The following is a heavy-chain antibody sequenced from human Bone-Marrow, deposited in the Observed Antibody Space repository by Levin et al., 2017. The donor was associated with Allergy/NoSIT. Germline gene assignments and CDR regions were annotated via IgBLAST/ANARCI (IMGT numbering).Heavy chain of an antibody. CDR1: GFTFSSYA. Sequence: GESLKISCAASGFTFSSYAMSWVRQAPGKGLEWVSAISGSGGSTYYADSVKGRFTISRDNSKNTLYLQMNSLRAEDTAVYYCAKDRVLGLVGATDYWGQGTLVTVSS. CDR2: ISGSGGST. CDR3: AKDRVLGLVGATDY. D-gene: IGHD1-26*01. V-gene: IGHV3-23*01. J-gene: IGHJ4*02.